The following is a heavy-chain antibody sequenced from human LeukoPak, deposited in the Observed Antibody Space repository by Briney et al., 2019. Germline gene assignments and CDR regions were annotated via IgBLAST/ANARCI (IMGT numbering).Heavy chain of an antibody. D-gene: IGHD6-13*01. CDR1: GYTFTGYY. CDR3: ARHPFFSSFRIAAAGGGFDY. V-gene: IGHV1-2*02. Sequence: ASVKVSCKASGYTFTGYYMHWVRQAPGQGLEWMGWINPNSGGTNYAQKFQGRVTMTRDTSISTAYMELSRLRSDDTAVYYCARHPFFSSFRIAAAGGGFDYWGQGTLVTVSS. J-gene: IGHJ4*02. CDR2: INPNSGGT.